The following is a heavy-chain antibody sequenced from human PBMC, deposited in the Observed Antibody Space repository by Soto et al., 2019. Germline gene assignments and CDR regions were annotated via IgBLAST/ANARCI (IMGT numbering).Heavy chain of an antibody. CDR2: INAGNGNT. J-gene: IGHJ4*02. V-gene: IGHV1-3*05. Sequence: QVQLVQSGAEEKKPGASVKVSCKASGYTFTSYAMHWVRQAPGQRLEWMGWINAGNGNTKYSQKFQGRVTITRDTSKRTAYMELSSLRSEDTAVYYCARAWVVVTAPDYWGQGTLVTVSS. CDR3: ARAWVVVTAPDY. CDR1: GYTFTSYA. D-gene: IGHD2-21*02.